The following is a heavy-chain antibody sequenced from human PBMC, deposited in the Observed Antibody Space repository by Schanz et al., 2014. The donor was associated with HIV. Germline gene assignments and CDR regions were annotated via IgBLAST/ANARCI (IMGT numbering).Heavy chain of an antibody. CDR3: ARGGEVRGVLITTPYSYSSILDV. D-gene: IGHD3-10*01. Sequence: QVPLQQWGAGLLKPSETLSLTCAVYGGSFSGYYWSWIRQPPGKGLEWIGEIKHSGGPNYNPSLKGRVTMSVDASKNQSPLKLSSVTAADTAIYYCARGGEVRGVLITTPYSYSSILDVWGQGTTVTISS. CDR1: GGSFSGYY. J-gene: IGHJ6*02. CDR2: IKHSGGP. V-gene: IGHV4-34*01.